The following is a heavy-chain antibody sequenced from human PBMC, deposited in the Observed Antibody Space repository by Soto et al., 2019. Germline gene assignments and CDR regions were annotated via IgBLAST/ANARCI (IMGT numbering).Heavy chain of an antibody. CDR1: GGSISSYY. V-gene: IGHV4-59*08. CDR2: IYYSGST. Sequence: SETLSLTCTVSGGSISSYYWSWIRQPPGKGLEWIGYIYYSGSTNYNPSLKSRVTISVDTSKNQFSLKLSSVTAADTAVYYCARLVWSYGNWFDPWGQGTLVTVSS. D-gene: IGHD5-18*01. J-gene: IGHJ5*02. CDR3: ARLVWSYGNWFDP.